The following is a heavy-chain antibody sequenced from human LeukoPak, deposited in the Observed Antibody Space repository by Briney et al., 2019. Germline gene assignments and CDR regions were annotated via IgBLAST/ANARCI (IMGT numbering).Heavy chain of an antibody. V-gene: IGHV4-61*02. CDR3: ARLKGGAWFDP. Sequence: SETLSLTCTVSGGSISSGSYYWNWIRQPAGKGLEWIGRIYTSGSTNYNPSLKSRVTISVDTSKNQFSLKLSSVTAADTAVYYCARLKGGAWFDPWGQGTLVTVSS. J-gene: IGHJ5*02. CDR1: GGSISSGSYY. CDR2: IYTSGST. D-gene: IGHD1-26*01.